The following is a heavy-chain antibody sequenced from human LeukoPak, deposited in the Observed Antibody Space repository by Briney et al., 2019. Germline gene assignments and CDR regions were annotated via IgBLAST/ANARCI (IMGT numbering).Heavy chain of an antibody. CDR1: GFTFSSYE. Sequence: GGSLRLSCAASGFTFSSYEMNWVRQAPGKGLEWVGRTRNKANSYTTEYAASVKGRFTISRDDSKNSLYLQMTSLKTEDTAVYYCAREGKRITMVRGVITPRGYYYMDVWGKGTTVTVSS. V-gene: IGHV3-72*01. D-gene: IGHD3-10*01. CDR2: TRNKANSYTT. J-gene: IGHJ6*03. CDR3: AREGKRITMVRGVITPRGYYYMDV.